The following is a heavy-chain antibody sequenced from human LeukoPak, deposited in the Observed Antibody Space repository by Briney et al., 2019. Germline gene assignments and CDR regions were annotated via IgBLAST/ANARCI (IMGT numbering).Heavy chain of an antibody. CDR1: GFSFSGYA. V-gene: IGHV3-49*04. CDR2: IRSKAYGGTT. CDR3: TRDHDYGIDY. Sequence: GGSLRLSCAASGFSFSGYAMHWVRQAPGKGLEWVGFIRSKAYGGTTEYAASVKGRFTISRDDSKSIAYLQMNSLKTEDTAVYYCTRDHDYGIDYWGQGTLVTVSS. D-gene: IGHD4-17*01. J-gene: IGHJ4*02.